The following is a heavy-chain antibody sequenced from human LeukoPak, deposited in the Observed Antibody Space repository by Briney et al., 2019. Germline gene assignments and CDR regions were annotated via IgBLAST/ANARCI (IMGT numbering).Heavy chain of an antibody. J-gene: IGHJ5*02. CDR1: GFIFSDYY. CDR2: ISGSGHTM. Sequence: GGSLRLSCAASGFIFSDYYMNWIRQAPGKGLEWVSYISGSGHTMYYADSVKGRFTISRDNAKNSLYLQMNSLRAEDTAVYYCARDGGIATTGATFDPWGQGTLVTVSS. CDR3: ARDGGIATTGATFDP. V-gene: IGHV3-11*01. D-gene: IGHD6-13*01.